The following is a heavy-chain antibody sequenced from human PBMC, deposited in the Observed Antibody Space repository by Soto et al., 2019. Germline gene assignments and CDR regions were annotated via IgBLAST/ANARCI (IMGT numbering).Heavy chain of an antibody. CDR1: GFTFGSYS. V-gene: IGHV3-48*02. CDR2: IKSSSNDI. D-gene: IGHD3-22*01. Sequence: GGSLRLSCVASGFTFGSYSMAWVRQAPGKGPEWVSYIKSSSNDIYYADSVTGRFTISRDNAKNSLHLQMNSLRDDDTAVYYCAIVYYYDRSAIFGYWGQGTLVTVSS. CDR3: AIVYYYDRSAIFGY. J-gene: IGHJ4*02.